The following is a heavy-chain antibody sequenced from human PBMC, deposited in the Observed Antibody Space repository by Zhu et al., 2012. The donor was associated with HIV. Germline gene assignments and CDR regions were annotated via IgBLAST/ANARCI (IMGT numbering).Heavy chain of an antibody. D-gene: IGHD4-11*01. J-gene: IGHJ3*02. Sequence: QVQLQESGPGLVKPSETLSLTCAVSGYSISSGYYWGWIRQPPGKGLEWIGSIYHSGSTYYNPSLKSRVTISVDTSKNQFSLKLSSVTAADTAVYYCARAYDYSFRDALVAFDIWGQGQWSPSLQ. CDR3: ARAYDYSFRDALVAFDI. CDR2: IYHSGST. CDR1: GYSISSGYY. V-gene: IGHV4-38-2*01.